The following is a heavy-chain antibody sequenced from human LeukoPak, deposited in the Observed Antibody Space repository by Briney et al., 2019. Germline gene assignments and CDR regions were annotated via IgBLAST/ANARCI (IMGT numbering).Heavy chain of an antibody. Sequence: GGSLRLPCAASGFTFSSYWMSWVRQAPGKGLEWVANIKQDGSEKYYVDSVKGRFTISRDNAKNSLYLQMNSLRAEDTAVYYCARDGPDFWSGYYWEVWGQGTLVTVSS. D-gene: IGHD3-3*01. CDR1: GFTFSSYW. J-gene: IGHJ4*02. CDR3: ARDGPDFWSGYYWEV. V-gene: IGHV3-7*01. CDR2: IKQDGSEK.